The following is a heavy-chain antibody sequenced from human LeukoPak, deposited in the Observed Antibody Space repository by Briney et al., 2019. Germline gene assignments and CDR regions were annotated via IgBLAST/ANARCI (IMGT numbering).Heavy chain of an antibody. CDR3: ARGGRIQRAFDP. CDR1: GGSIKNYY. J-gene: IGHJ5*02. D-gene: IGHD1-1*01. Sequence: SETLSLTCTVSGGSIKNYYWGWIRQPPGKGLEWIGSIYYNGNTYYRPSLKSRVTISADTSKNQFSLKLTSVTATDTALYFCARGGRIQRAFDPWGQGTLVTVSS. CDR2: IYYNGNT. V-gene: IGHV4-39*07.